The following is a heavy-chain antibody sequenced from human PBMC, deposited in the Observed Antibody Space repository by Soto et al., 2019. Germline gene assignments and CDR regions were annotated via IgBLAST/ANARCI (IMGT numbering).Heavy chain of an antibody. CDR3: AREHSSGWYRGGGFDY. CDR2: TYYRSKWYN. D-gene: IGHD6-19*01. Sequence: SPTRSLTCAISGSSVSSNIAAWNWIRQSPSTGLEWLGRTYYRSKWYNDYAVSVKSRITINPDTSKNQFSLQLNSVTPEDTAVYYCAREHSSGWYRGGGFDYWGQGTMVTVSS. J-gene: IGHJ4*02. V-gene: IGHV6-1*01. CDR1: GSSVSSNIAA.